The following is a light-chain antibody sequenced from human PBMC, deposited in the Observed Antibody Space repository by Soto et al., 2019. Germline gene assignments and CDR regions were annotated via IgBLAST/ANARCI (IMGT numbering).Light chain of an antibody. CDR2: KIS. CDR3: MQSSQFPLT. CDR1: QSLVHSDGNTY. V-gene: IGKV2-24*01. Sequence: EIVLTQTPLSSPVTLGQPASISCRSSQSLVHSDGNTYLSWLHLGPDQPPRLLIYKISNRFSGVPDRFSGSGAGTHFTLKISRVEAEDLGTYFCMQSSQFPLTFGGGTKVEI. J-gene: IGKJ4*01.